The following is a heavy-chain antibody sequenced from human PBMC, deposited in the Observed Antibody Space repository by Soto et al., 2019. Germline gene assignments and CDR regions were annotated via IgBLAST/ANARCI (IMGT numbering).Heavy chain of an antibody. Sequence: ETLSLTCTVSGGSISSSSYYWGWIRQPPGKGLEWIGSIYYSGSTYYNPSLKSRVTISVDTSKNQFSLKLSSVTAADTAVYYCAVPAAPGYFDYWGQGTLVTVSS. V-gene: IGHV4-39*01. D-gene: IGHD2-2*01. CDR3: AVPAAPGYFDY. CDR1: GGSISSSSYY. CDR2: IYYSGST. J-gene: IGHJ4*02.